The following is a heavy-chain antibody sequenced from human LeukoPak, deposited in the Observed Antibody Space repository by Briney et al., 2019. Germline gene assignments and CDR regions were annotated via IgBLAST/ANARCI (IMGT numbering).Heavy chain of an antibody. Sequence: GGSLRLSCAASGFTFSSYGMHWVRQAPGKGLEWVAVISYDGSNKYYADSVKGRFTISRDNSKNTLYLQMNSLRAEDTAVYYCANDPATRDYGDYWGQGTLVTVSS. CDR1: GFTFSSYG. CDR2: ISYDGSNK. D-gene: IGHD2-2*01. J-gene: IGHJ4*02. V-gene: IGHV3-30*18. CDR3: ANDPATRDYGDY.